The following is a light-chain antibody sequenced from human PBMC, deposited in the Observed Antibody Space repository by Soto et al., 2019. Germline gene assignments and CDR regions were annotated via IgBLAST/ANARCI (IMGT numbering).Light chain of an antibody. V-gene: IGLV2-14*01. CDR1: SSDVGGYNY. J-gene: IGLJ1*01. CDR3: ISQTSSSIYV. CDR2: DVS. Sequence: QSALTQPASVSGSPGQSITISCTGTSSDVGGYNYVSWYQQHPGKAPKLMIYDVSNRPSGVSNRFSGSKSGNTASLTISGPRVEDEVDYYGISQTSSSIYVLGTGTRVPAL.